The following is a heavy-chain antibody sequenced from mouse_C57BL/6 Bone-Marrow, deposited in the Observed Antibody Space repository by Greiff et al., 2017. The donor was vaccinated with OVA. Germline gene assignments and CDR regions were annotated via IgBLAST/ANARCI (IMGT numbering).Heavy chain of an antibody. J-gene: IGHJ4*01. Sequence: QVHVKQSGTVLARPGTSVKLSCKASGYTFTSYWMHWVKQRPGQGLEWIGVIDPSDSYSNYNQKFKGKATLTVDTSSSTAYMQLSSLTSEDSAVYYCARESDPITTVVAHYYAMDYWGQGTSVTVSS. CDR1: GYTFTSYW. V-gene: IGHV1-59*01. D-gene: IGHD1-1*01. CDR2: IDPSDSYS. CDR3: ARESDPITTVVAHYYAMDY.